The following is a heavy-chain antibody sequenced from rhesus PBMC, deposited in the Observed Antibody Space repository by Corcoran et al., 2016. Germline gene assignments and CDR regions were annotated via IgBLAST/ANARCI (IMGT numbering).Heavy chain of an antibody. CDR3: ARGASGAGDY. CDR2: SETNGDTT. J-gene: IGHJ4*01. CDR1: GFTFSSSG. V-gene: IGHV3-22*01. Sequence: EVQLVESGGGLVQPGGSLRLSCVVSGFTFSSSGFHWVRQAPGKGLKWVSASETNGDTTLYTDSLKGRFSISRENAKNTLYLRMDSLRVEDTAVYYCARGASGAGDYWGQGVLVTVSS. D-gene: IGHD6-31*01.